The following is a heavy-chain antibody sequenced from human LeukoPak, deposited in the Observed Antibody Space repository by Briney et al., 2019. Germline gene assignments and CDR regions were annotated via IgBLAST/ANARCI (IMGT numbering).Heavy chain of an antibody. CDR1: GFTFSPYS. D-gene: IGHD2-2*01. CDR2: ISSSSDTV. V-gene: IGHV3-48*01. Sequence: PGGSLRLSCAASGFTFSPYSMNWVRQAPGKGLEWVSYISSSSDTVYYADPVKGRFTISRDNAKNSLYLQMNSLRAEDTAVYYCARDRCSSTTCSGPYYYGMDVWGQGTTVTVSS. CDR3: ARDRCSSTTCSGPYYYGMDV. J-gene: IGHJ6*02.